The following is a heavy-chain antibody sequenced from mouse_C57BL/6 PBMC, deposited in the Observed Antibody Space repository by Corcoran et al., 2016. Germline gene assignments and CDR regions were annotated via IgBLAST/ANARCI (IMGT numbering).Heavy chain of an antibody. CDR1: GYTFTTYG. D-gene: IGHD3-1*01. V-gene: IGHV9-3*01. J-gene: IGHJ4*01. CDR3: ARIGAPHAMDY. Sequence: QIQLVQSGPELKKPGETVKISCKASGYTFTTYGMSWVKQAPGKGLKWMGWINTYSGVPTYADDFKGRFAFSLETSASTAYLQINNLKNEDTATYFCARIGAPHAMDYWGQGISVTVSS. CDR2: INTYSGVP.